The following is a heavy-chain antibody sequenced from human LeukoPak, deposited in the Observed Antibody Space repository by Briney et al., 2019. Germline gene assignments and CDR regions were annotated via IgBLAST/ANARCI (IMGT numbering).Heavy chain of an antibody. J-gene: IGHJ4*02. CDR1: GGSISSSSYY. CDR2: IYYSGST. D-gene: IGHD5-12*01. Sequence: KTSETLSLTCAVSGGSISSSSYYWGWIRQPPGKGLEWIGSIYYSGSTYYNPSLKSRVTISVDTSKNQFSLKLSSVTAADTAVYYCARNRLKWPTLYWGQGTLVTVSS. V-gene: IGHV4-39*07. CDR3: ARNRLKWPTLY.